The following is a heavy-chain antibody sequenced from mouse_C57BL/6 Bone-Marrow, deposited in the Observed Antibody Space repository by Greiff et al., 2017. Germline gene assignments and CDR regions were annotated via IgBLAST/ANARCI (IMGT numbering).Heavy chain of an antibody. CDR2: IYPGSGST. Sequence: QVQLQQSGAELVKPGASVKMSCKASGYTFTSYWITWVKQRPGQGLAWIGDIYPGSGSTNYNEKFKSKATLTVDTSSSTAYMQLSSLTSEDSAVYDCARWDGAWFAYWGQGTLVTVSA. CDR1: GYTFTSYW. CDR3: ARWDGAWFAY. V-gene: IGHV1-55*01. D-gene: IGHD4-1*01. J-gene: IGHJ3*01.